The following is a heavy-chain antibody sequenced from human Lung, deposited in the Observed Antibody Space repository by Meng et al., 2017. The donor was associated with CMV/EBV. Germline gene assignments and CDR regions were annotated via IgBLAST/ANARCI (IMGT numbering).Heavy chain of an antibody. Sequence: GGSLRLXCAASGFTFSSYSMNWVRQAPGKGLEWVSSISSSGTYIYYADSVKGQFTISRDNAQNSLYLQMNSLRAEDTAVYYCARDVSPRSSAYFAIYYFYALDVWGQGXTVTGSS. J-gene: IGHJ6*02. CDR1: GFTFSSYS. D-gene: IGHD2-21*01. V-gene: IGHV3-21*01. CDR3: ARDVSPRSSAYFAIYYFYALDV. CDR2: ISSSGTYI.